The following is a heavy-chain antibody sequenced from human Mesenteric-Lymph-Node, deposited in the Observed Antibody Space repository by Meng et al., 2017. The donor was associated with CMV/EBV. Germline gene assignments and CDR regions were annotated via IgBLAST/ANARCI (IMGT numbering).Heavy chain of an antibody. D-gene: IGHD1-14*01. Sequence: GESLKISCAASGFTFSSYSMNWVRQAPGKGLEWVSYISSSSSTIYYADSVKGRFTISRDNANNSLYLQMNSLRAEDTAVYYCARDPSPDGMDVWGQGTTVTVSS. CDR2: ISSSSSTI. CDR1: GFTFSSYS. CDR3: ARDPSPDGMDV. V-gene: IGHV3-48*04. J-gene: IGHJ6*02.